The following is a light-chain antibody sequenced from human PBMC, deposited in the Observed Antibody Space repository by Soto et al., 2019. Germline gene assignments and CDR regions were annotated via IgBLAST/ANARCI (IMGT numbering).Light chain of an antibody. Sequence: DLQMTQSPSSLSASVGDRVTIACRASQYVSNYLHWYQQKPGKAPKLLIYAASTLQSGVPSRFSGDGSGTDFILTISTLQSEDFATYFCHQTYNTPWTFGQGTKVEVK. CDR1: QYVSNY. J-gene: IGKJ1*01. CDR3: HQTYNTPWT. V-gene: IGKV1-39*01. CDR2: AAS.